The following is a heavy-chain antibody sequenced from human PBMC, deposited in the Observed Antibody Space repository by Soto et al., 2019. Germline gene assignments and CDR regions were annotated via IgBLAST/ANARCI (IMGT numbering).Heavy chain of an antibody. J-gene: IGHJ6*02. CDR1: GYTFTGYY. D-gene: IGHD3-10*01. V-gene: IGHV1-2*02. Sequence: ASVKVSCKASGYTFTGYYMHWVRQAPGQGIERMGWINPNSGGTNYAQKFQGRVTMTRDTSISTAYMELSRLRCDDRAVYYCARWRHYGAGIYPNYYYYYAMDVWGQGTTVTVSS. CDR2: INPNSGGT. CDR3: ARWRHYGAGIYPNYYYYYAMDV.